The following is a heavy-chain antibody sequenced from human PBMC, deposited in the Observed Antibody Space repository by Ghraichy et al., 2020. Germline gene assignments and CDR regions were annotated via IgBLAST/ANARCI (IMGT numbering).Heavy chain of an antibody. CDR3: AGELQNWIDP. CDR2: IRQDGNEK. Sequence: LSLTCAGSGFTFSNHWMGWVRQTPGKGLEWVAHIRQDGNEKEYVDSVKGRFIISRDNAKNSLYLQMNSLRDEDTAVYYCAGELQNWIDPWGQGTLVTVSS. J-gene: IGHJ5*02. CDR1: GFTFSNHW. D-gene: IGHD4-11*01. V-gene: IGHV3-7*01.